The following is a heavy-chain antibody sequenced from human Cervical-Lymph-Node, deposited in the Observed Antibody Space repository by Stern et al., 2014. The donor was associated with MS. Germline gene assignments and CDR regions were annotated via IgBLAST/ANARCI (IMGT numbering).Heavy chain of an antibody. CDR1: GGTFSKFP. CDR3: ALSSETSDRWYSLGYDL. CDR2: IFPVFGTP. D-gene: IGHD6-13*01. Sequence: MQLVESGAEVTKPGSSVKVSCKASGGTFSKFPSSWVRQAPGQGLEWMGGIFPVFGTPTYAQEFRGKVTITADVSTSTVYMELIILRSDDTAVYYCALSSETSDRWYSLGYDLWGQGTLVTVSS. J-gene: IGHJ5*02. V-gene: IGHV1-69*01.